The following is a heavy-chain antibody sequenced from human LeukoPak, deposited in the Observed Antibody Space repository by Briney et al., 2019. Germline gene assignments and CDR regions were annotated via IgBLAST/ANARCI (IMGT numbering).Heavy chain of an antibody. CDR3: AREVVTIFGVATRRGFDY. CDR2: IYCGGST. Sequence: PSGTLSLTCAVSGGSISSSNWWSWVRQHPGEGLEWIGYIYCGGSTYYNSSLKSRVTISVDTTKNHFSLKLSSVTAADTAVYYCAREVVTIFGVATRRGFDYWGQGTLVTVSS. CDR1: GGSISSSNW. J-gene: IGHJ4*02. D-gene: IGHD3-3*01. V-gene: IGHV4-4*02.